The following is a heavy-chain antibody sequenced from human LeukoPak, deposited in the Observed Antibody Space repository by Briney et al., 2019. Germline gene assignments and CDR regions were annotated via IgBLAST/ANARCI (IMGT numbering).Heavy chain of an antibody. J-gene: IGHJ4*02. CDR1: GFTFSSYG. D-gene: IGHD4-11*01. CDR2: ISYDGNNK. V-gene: IGHV3-30*18. Sequence: GGSLRLSCAASGFTFSSYGMHWVRQAPGKGLEWVAVISYDGNNKYYADSVKGRFTISRDNSKNTLYLQMNSLRAEDTAVYYCAKDLNDYSNYGYFDYWGQGTLVTVSS. CDR3: AKDLNDYSNYGYFDY.